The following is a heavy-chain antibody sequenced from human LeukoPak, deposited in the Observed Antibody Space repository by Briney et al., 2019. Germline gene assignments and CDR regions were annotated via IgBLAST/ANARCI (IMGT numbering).Heavy chain of an antibody. J-gene: IGHJ5*02. CDR3: ARIGTAWYKWFDP. D-gene: IGHD6-19*01. V-gene: IGHV4-39*01. CDR2: IYYIGSI. Sequence: PSETLSLTCTVSGCSIYSYGYYWGWIPPPPGKGLEWIGSIYYIGSIYYNPSLESRVTISVDTSKTQFSLNLSSVTAADTAVYYCARIGTAWYKWFDPWGQGTLVTVSS. CDR1: GCSIYSYGYY.